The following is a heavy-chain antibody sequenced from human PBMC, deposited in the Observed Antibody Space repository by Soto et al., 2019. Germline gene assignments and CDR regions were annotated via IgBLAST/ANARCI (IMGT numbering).Heavy chain of an antibody. CDR1: GFTVSSNY. D-gene: IGHD1-20*01. CDR3: AREGSNWNIYYYLDV. CDR2: IYSGGST. Sequence: GGSLRLSCAASGFTVSSNYMSWVRQAPGKGLEWVSVIYSGGSTYYADSVQGRFTISRDNSKNTLYLQMNSLRAEDTAVYYCAREGSNWNIYYYLDVWGKGTTVTVSS. V-gene: IGHV3-66*01. J-gene: IGHJ6*03.